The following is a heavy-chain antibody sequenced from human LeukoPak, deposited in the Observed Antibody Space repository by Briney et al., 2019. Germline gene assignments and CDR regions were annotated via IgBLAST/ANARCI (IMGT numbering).Heavy chain of an antibody. D-gene: IGHD6-13*01. CDR3: ARPSRFIAAAAIRKVFDI. Sequence: SETLSLTCTVSGYSISSGYYWGWIRQPPGKGLEWIGSIYHSGSTYYNPSLKSRVTTSVDTSKNQFSLKLSSVTAADTAVYYCARPSRFIAAAAIRKVFDIWGQGTMVTVSS. J-gene: IGHJ3*02. CDR1: GYSISSGYY. V-gene: IGHV4-38-2*02. CDR2: IYHSGST.